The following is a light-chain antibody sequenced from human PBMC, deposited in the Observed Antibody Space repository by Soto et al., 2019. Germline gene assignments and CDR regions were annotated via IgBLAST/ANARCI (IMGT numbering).Light chain of an antibody. CDR1: SSDVGYYNY. J-gene: IGLJ1*01. CDR3: SSCTSSSTLLYV. V-gene: IGLV2-14*01. Sequence: QPASVSGSPGQSITISCTGTSSDVGYYNYVSWYRQHPGKAPRLMIYEVNNRPSGVSNRFSGSKSGNTASLTISGLQAEDEADYYCSSCTSSSTLLYVFGTGTKLTVL. CDR2: EVN.